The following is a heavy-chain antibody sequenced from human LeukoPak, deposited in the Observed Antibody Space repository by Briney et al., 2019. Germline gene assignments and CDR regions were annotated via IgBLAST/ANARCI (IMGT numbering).Heavy chain of an antibody. CDR2: IYHSGST. V-gene: IGHV4-30-2*01. Sequence: SETLSLTCAVSGGSISSDGYSWSWIRQPPGKGLEWIGYIYHSGSTYYNPSLKSRVTISVDRSKNQFSLKLSSVTAADTAVYYCARTTYSGYDYARHRYFDYWGQGTLVTVSP. CDR1: GGSISSDGYS. CDR3: ARTTYSGYDYARHRYFDY. D-gene: IGHD5-12*01. J-gene: IGHJ4*02.